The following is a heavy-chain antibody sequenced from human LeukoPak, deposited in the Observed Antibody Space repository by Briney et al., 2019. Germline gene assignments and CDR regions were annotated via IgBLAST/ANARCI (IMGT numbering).Heavy chain of an antibody. V-gene: IGHV4-4*02. J-gene: IGHJ4*02. D-gene: IGHD6-19*01. CDR1: GGSISSSNW. CDR3: AGEGIAVAGIFDY. CDR2: IYHSGST. Sequence: SGTLSLTCAVSGGSISSSNWWSWVRQPPGKGLEWIGEIYHSGSTNYNPSLKSRVTISVDTSKNQFSLKLSSVTAADTAVYYCAGEGIAVAGIFDYWGQGTLVTVSS.